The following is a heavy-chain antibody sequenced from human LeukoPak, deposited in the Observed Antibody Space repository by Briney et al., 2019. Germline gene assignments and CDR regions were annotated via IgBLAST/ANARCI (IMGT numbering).Heavy chain of an antibody. CDR2: IYYSGST. Sequence: SETLSLTCTVSGGSVSSGSYYWSWIWQPPGKGLEWIGYIYYSGSTNYNPSLKSRVTISVDTSKNQFSLKLSSVTAADTAVYYCARGLPAWSGRGEVADYWGQGTLVTVSS. J-gene: IGHJ4*02. CDR3: ARGLPAWSGRGEVADY. D-gene: IGHD3-3*01. CDR1: GGSVSSGSYY. V-gene: IGHV4-61*01.